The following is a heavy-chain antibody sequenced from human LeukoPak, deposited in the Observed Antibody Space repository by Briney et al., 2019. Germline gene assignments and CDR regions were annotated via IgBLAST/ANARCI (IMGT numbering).Heavy chain of an antibody. J-gene: IGHJ4*02. D-gene: IGHD5-24*01. CDR3: ARDYKYAFDY. CDR1: GFTFSDYS. CDR2: IGIDSGNT. V-gene: IGHV3-48*01. Sequence: GGSLRLSCAASGFTFSDYSMNWVRQAPGKGLEWISYIGIDSGNTNYADSVRGRFSISGDKAKNSLYLQMNSLRVEDTAVYYCARDYKYAFDYWGQGTLVTVSS.